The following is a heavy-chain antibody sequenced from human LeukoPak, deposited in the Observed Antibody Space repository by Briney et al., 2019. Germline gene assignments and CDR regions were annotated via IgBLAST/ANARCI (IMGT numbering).Heavy chain of an antibody. D-gene: IGHD1-26*01. CDR3: AKRGSKWDLDN. CDR2: ISYDGSNK. V-gene: IGHV3-33*05. Sequence: GGSLRLSCAASGFIFTSYAMHWVRQAPGKGLEWVAVISYDGSNKYYADSVKGRFTTSKDTSKNTLYLQMSSLRAEDTAIYYCAKRGSKWDLDNWGQGTLVTVSS. J-gene: IGHJ4*02. CDR1: GFIFTSYA.